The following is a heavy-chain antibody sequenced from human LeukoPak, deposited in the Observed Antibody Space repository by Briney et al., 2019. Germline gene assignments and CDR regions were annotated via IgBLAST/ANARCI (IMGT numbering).Heavy chain of an antibody. CDR2: VSYSGNT. J-gene: IGHJ4*02. V-gene: IGHV4-39*01. CDR3: AKYGGPFSGNSQFDF. CDR1: GGSLNSSRYY. D-gene: IGHD4-23*01. Sequence: SETLSLTCTVSGGSLNSSRYYWGWIRQSPGKGLEWIGCVSYSGNTYYKSSLKSRVTVSVDTSMKQLSLNMSSVTASDTAVYYCAKYGGPFSGNSQFDFWGQGTLVTVFS.